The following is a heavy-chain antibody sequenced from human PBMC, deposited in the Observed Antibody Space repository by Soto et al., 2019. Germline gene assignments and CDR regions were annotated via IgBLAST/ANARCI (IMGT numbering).Heavy chain of an antibody. D-gene: IGHD1-1*01. CDR2: SFHTGNT. CDR1: GDSISSSRW. V-gene: IGHV4-4*02. CDR3: TFSTGWNRLDL. J-gene: IGHJ3*01. Sequence: QVQLQESGPGLVKPSGTLSLTCDVSGDSISSSRWWTWVRQPPGKGLEWSGDSFHTGNTNYNPSLMSRVTISVDKSPNQFALTLTSETAAASAVYYCTFSTGWNRLDLWGQGTLGTVSS.